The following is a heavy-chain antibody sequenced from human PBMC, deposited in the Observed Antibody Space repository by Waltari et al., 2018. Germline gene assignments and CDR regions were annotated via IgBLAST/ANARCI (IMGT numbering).Heavy chain of an antibody. J-gene: IGHJ4*02. V-gene: IGHV4-38-2*01. CDR3: ARHESAHYGGFDS. Sequence: QVQLQESGPGLVKPSETLSLTCAVSGDSITSASYWGWIRQPPGKGLEWRGYVYHFGSSSYNPSLKSRVTMSVDTSKRQFSLNLSSVTAADTAVYYCARHESAHYGGFDSWGRGTLVTVSA. CDR1: GDSITSASY. CDR2: VYHFGSS. D-gene: IGHD4-17*01.